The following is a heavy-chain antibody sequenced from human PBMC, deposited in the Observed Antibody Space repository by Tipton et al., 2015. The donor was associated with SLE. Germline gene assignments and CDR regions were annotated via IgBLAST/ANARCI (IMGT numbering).Heavy chain of an antibody. CDR3: ARVWLNNGFDI. Sequence: TLSLTCTVSGDSISVFSFYWSWIRQPAGKGLEWIGRIYTSGATDDNPPLKSRVTMSVDMSKNQIFLKMTSVTAADSAVYFCARVWLNNGFDIWGQGTRVTVSS. CDR1: GDSISVFSFY. D-gene: IGHD2-8*01. V-gene: IGHV4-61*02. J-gene: IGHJ3*02. CDR2: IYTSGAT.